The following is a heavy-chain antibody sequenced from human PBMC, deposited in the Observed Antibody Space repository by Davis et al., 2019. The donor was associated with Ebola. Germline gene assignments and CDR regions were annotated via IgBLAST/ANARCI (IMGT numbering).Heavy chain of an antibody. V-gene: IGHV3-21*01. CDR2: ISSSSSYI. Sequence: GGSLRLSCAASGFTFSSYSMNWVRQAPGKGLEWVSSISSSSSYIYYADSVKGRFTISRDNAKNSLYLQMNSLGAEDTAIYYCALTKGKAARDFDHWGQGTRVIVSS. CDR3: ALTKGKAARDFDH. J-gene: IGHJ4*02. CDR1: GFTFSSYS. D-gene: IGHD6-6*01.